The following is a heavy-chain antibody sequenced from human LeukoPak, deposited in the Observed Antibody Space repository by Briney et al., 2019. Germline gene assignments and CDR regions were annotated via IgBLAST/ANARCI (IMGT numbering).Heavy chain of an antibody. D-gene: IGHD6-13*01. V-gene: IGHV4-4*07. CDR2: IYTSGST. CDR1: GGSISSYY. J-gene: IGHJ4*02. Sequence: PSETLSLTCTVSGGSISSYYWSWIRQPAGKGLDWIGRIYTSGSTNYNPSLKSRVTMSVETSKNQFSLKLSSVTAADTAVYYCASGYSSSRGRPLDYWGQGTLVTVSS. CDR3: ASGYSSSRGRPLDY.